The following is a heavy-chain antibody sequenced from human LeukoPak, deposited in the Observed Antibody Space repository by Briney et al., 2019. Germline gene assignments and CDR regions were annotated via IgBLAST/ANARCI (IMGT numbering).Heavy chain of an antibody. CDR2: IFHTGHT. CDR1: GGSISSGDFP. Sequence: PSQTLSLTCAVSGGSISSGDFPWSWIRQPPGRALEWIGYIFHTGHTSYNPPLKSRVTISVDMSKNQLSLRLTSVTAADTAVYYCARGFYGAGSHFDYWGQGTLVTVSS. J-gene: IGHJ4*02. D-gene: IGHD3-10*01. V-gene: IGHV4-30-2*01. CDR3: ARGFYGAGSHFDY.